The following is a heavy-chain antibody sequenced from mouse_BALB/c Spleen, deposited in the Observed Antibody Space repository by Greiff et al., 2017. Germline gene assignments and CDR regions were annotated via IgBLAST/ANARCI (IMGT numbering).Heavy chain of an antibody. CDR2: IDPETGGT. D-gene: IGHD2-1*01. CDR1: GYTFTDYE. J-gene: IGHJ1*01. Sequence: VQLQQSGAELVRPGASVTLSCKASGYTFTDYEMHWVKQTPVPGLEWIGAIDPETGGTAYNQKFKGKATLTADKSSSTAYMELRSLTSEDSAVYYCTRRGYYGNYDWYFDVWGAGTTVTVSS. CDR3: TRRGYYGNYDWYFDV. V-gene: IGHV1-15*01.